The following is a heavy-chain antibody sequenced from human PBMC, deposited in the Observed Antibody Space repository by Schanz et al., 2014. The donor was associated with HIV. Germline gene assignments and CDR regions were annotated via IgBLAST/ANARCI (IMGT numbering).Heavy chain of an antibody. CDR3: AKEEQQLGGVGGYHFDY. D-gene: IGHD6-13*01. CDR2: INSDGSST. Sequence: EVQLVESGGGLVQPWGSLRLSCAASGFTFSSYWMHWVRQAPGKGLVWVSRINSDGSSTSYADSVKGRFTISRDNAKNTLYLQMNSLRAEDTAVYYCAKEEQQLGGVGGYHFDYWGQGTLVTVSS. CDR1: GFTFSSYW. V-gene: IGHV3-74*01. J-gene: IGHJ4*02.